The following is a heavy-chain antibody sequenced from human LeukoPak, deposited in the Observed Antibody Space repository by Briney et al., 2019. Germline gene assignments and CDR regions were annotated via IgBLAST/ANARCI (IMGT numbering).Heavy chain of an antibody. CDR2: IRYDGNNK. V-gene: IGHV3-30*02. CDR1: GFTFRSYG. CDR3: AKDPSIWLQFWSPND. D-gene: IGHD5-24*01. J-gene: IGHJ4*02. Sequence: PGGSLRLSCATSGFTFRSYGMHWVRQAPGKGLEWVAFIRYDGNNKKYVDSVKGRFTISRDDSKNTLYLQMNSLRAEDTAVYYCAKDPSIWLQFWSPNDWGQGTLVTVSS.